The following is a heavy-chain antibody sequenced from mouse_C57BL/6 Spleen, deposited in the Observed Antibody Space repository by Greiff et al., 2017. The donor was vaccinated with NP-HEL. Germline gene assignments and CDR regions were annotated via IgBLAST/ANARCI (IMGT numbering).Heavy chain of an antibody. CDR1: GYAFSSYW. V-gene: IGHV1-80*01. CDR3: ARSPIYYDYDGGWYFDV. J-gene: IGHJ1*03. CDR2: IYPGDGDT. D-gene: IGHD2-4*01. Sequence: VQLQQSGAELVKPGASVKISCKASGYAFSSYWMNWVKQRPGKGLEWIGQIYPGDGDTNYNGKFKGKATLTADKSSSTAYMQLSSLTSEDSAVYFCARSPIYYDYDGGWYFDVWGTGTTVTVSS.